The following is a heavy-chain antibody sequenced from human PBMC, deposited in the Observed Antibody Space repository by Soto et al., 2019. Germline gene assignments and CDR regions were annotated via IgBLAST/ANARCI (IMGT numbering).Heavy chain of an antibody. Sequence: QVQLVESGGGVVQPGRSLRLSCAASGFTFSSYGMHWVRQAPGKGLEWVAVIWYDGSNRYYADSVKGRFTISRDNSKNTLYLQMNSLRAEDTAVYYCARGLRGHIVVVTAINDAFDIWGQGTMVTVSS. CDR1: GFTFSSYG. CDR2: IWYDGSNR. D-gene: IGHD2-21*02. CDR3: ARGLRGHIVVVTAINDAFDI. J-gene: IGHJ3*02. V-gene: IGHV3-33*01.